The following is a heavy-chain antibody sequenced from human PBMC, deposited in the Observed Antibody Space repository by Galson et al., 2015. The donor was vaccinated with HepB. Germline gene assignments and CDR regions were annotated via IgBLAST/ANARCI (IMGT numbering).Heavy chain of an antibody. J-gene: IGHJ3*02. CDR2: IFYSGNA. D-gene: IGHD3-10*01. Sequence: ETLSLTCSVSGGSVRTHEDFWGWVRQPPGKGLEWIGMIFYSGNANYNPSLKSRVSISVDTSKNQLSLSLTSVTAADTGVYYCARGLPNWSLRAFEIWGHGTMVTVSS. V-gene: IGHV4-39*01. CDR1: GGSVRTHEDF. CDR3: ARGLPNWSLRAFEI.